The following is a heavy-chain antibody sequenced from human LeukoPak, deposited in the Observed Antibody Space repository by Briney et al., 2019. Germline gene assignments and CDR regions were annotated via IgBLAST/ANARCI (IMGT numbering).Heavy chain of an antibody. CDR3: ARGGVAVGRDYDYYMDV. J-gene: IGHJ6*03. CDR1: GYSFSFFG. CDR2: SDPYSGNT. D-gene: IGHD6-19*01. Sequence: GASLSVSCKASGYSFSFFGISWVRQAPGQGLEWMGWSDPYSGNTNYAPKFKDRVTMTTDTSTTTGHMELRRLTSDDTAIYYCARGGVAVGRDYDYYMDVWGKGTAVTVSS. V-gene: IGHV1-18*01.